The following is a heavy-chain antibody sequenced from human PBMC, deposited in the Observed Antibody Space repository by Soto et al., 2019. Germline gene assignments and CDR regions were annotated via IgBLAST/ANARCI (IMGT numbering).Heavy chain of an antibody. D-gene: IGHD2-2*02. CDR3: ARLSGEPAAIYYYYYMDV. V-gene: IGHV4-59*08. J-gene: IGHJ6*03. Sequence: SETLSLTCTVSGGSISSYYWSWIRQPPGKGLEWIGYIYYSGSTNYNPSLKSRVTISVDTSKNQFSLKLSSVTAADTAVYYCARLSGEPAAIYYYYYMDVWGKGTTVTVSS. CDR1: GGSISSYY. CDR2: IYYSGST.